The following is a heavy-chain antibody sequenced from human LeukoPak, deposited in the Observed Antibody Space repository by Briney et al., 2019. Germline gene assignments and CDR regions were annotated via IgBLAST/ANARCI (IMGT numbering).Heavy chain of an antibody. CDR3: ARVGGYSYGAIDY. V-gene: IGHV5-51*01. CDR2: IYPGDSDT. D-gene: IGHD5-18*01. CDR1: GYSFPDYW. Sequence: GEPLKISCKGSGYSFPDYWIGWGRQMPGKGLDLMGIIYPGDSDTRYRPSFQGQVTISADKSISTAYLQWSSLKASDTAMYYCARVGGYSYGAIDYWGQGTLVTVSS. J-gene: IGHJ4*02.